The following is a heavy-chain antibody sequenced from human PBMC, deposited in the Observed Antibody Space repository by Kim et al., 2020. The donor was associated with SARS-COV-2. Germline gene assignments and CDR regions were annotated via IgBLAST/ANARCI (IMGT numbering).Heavy chain of an antibody. CDR2: ISYDGSNK. CDR1: GFTFSSYA. J-gene: IGHJ3*02. V-gene: IGHV3-30*04. D-gene: IGHD3-22*01. CDR3: ARDSHYYDSSGYFSSGAFDI. Sequence: GGSLRLSCAASGFTFSSYAMHWVRQAPGKGLEWVAVISYDGSNKYYADSVKGRFTISRDNSKNTLYLQMNSLRAEDTAVYYCARDSHYYDSSGYFSSGAFDIWGQGTMVTVSS.